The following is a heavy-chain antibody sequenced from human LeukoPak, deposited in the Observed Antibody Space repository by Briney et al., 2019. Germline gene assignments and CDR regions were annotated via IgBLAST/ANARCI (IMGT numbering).Heavy chain of an antibody. V-gene: IGHV4-59*08. D-gene: IGHD3-16*01. CDR2: IYYSGST. CDR1: GGSISSYY. CDR3: AKNDYFGGGVLFDY. J-gene: IGHJ4*02. Sequence: SETLSLTCTVSGGSISSYYWSWIRQPPGKGLEWIGYIYYSGSTNYNPSLKSRVTISVNTSKNQFSLKLSSVTAADTAVYYCAKNDYFGGGVLFDYGAQGTLVTVSS.